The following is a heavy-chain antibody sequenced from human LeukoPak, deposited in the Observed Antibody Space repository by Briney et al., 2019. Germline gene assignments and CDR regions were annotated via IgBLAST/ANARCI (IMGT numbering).Heavy chain of an antibody. CDR1: GYSFTNDW. J-gene: IGHJ4*02. CDR3: ARTNWGALDY. Sequence: GESLKISCKGFGYSFTNDWIGWVRQMPRKGLEWMGIIYPGDSDAKYSPSFQGQVTMSVDKSITTAYLQWSSLKASDTAMYYCARTNWGALDYWGQGTLVTVSS. CDR2: IYPGDSDA. V-gene: IGHV5-51*01. D-gene: IGHD7-27*01.